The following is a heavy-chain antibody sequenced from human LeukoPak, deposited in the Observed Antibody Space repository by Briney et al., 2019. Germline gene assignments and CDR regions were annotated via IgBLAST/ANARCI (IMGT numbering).Heavy chain of an antibody. D-gene: IGHD1-26*01. CDR1: GFTFSSYA. V-gene: IGHV3-33*06. CDR2: IWYDGSNK. J-gene: IGHJ4*02. CDR3: AKETGSYHASLDY. Sequence: PGRSLRLSXAASGFTFSSYAMHWVRQAPGKGLEWVAVIWYDGSNKYYADSVEGRFTISRDNSQNTLYLQMNSLRAEDTAVYYCAKETGSYHASLDYWGQGALVTVSS.